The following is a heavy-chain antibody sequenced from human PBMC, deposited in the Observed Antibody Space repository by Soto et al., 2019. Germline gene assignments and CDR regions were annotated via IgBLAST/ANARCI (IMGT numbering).Heavy chain of an antibody. V-gene: IGHV3-33*01. CDR1: EFTFSNYG. J-gene: IGHJ6*02. CDR2: ILNDGSNR. CDR3: ARDDEYSGNGMDV. D-gene: IGHD3-10*01. Sequence: QVQLVESGGGVVQPGRSLRLSCAASEFTFSNYGMHWVRQAPGKGLEWVAVILNDGSNRYHADSVKDRFTISRDNSKNPLYLQMNSLRAEDKAVYYCARDDEYSGNGMDVWGQGTTVTVS.